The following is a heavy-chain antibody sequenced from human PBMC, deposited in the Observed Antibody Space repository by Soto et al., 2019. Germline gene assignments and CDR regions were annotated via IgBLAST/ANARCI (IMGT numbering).Heavy chain of an antibody. Sequence: APVKVSCKTSGYTFTTYGVSWVRQAPGQGLEWMGWISPYNGNTNYAQRFQGRVTLTTDTSTKTAYMELMSLRSDDTALYYCAREDGYCSGGSCHSGGWLEPWGQGTLVTVSS. J-gene: IGHJ5*02. CDR1: GYTFTTYG. V-gene: IGHV1-18*01. CDR3: AREDGYCSGGSCHSGGWLEP. D-gene: IGHD2-15*01. CDR2: ISPYNGNT.